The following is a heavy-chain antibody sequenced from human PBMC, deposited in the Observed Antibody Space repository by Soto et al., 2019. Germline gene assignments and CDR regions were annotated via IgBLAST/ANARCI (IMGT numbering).Heavy chain of an antibody. CDR3: ATSYGNAWDSY. V-gene: IGHV4-59*11. J-gene: IGHJ4*02. D-gene: IGHD3-10*01. Sequence: SEILSLSCSFSGDSLTCLYLSWIRQYPEKCPAWIGYMHYSGLCYYNPSLKCRLTITVVRSTNQFTLQLTAVTVEDTAVYYCATSYGNAWDSYWGQGTQVTVSS. CDR1: GDSLTCLY. CDR2: MHYSGLC.